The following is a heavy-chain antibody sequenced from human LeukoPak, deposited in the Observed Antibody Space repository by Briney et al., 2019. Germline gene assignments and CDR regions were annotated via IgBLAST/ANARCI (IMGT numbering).Heavy chain of an antibody. CDR2: IKEDGSEK. J-gene: IGHJ4*02. CDR3: ATDRGWRTSGYYLYYFEY. CDR1: GFTFRNYW. D-gene: IGHD3-3*01. Sequence: PGGSLRLSCAASGFTFRNYWMSWVRQAPGKGLEWVANIKEDGSEKYYVDSVRGRFTISRDNTMNSLYLQMSSLRAEDTAVYYCATDRGWRTSGYYLYYFEYWGQGTLVTFSS. V-gene: IGHV3-7*01.